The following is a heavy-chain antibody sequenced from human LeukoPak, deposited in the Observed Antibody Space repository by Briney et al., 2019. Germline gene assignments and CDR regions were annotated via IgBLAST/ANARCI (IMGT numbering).Heavy chain of an antibody. CDR3: ARDTVGATNPPYYYYGMDV. V-gene: IGHV3-11*01. Sequence: GSLRLSCAASGFTFSDYYMSWIRQAPGKGLEWVSYISSSGSTIYYADSVKGRFTISRGNAKNSLYLQMNSLRAEDTAVYYCARDTVGATNPPYYYYGMDVWGQGTTVTVSS. CDR1: GFTFSDYY. J-gene: IGHJ6*02. D-gene: IGHD1-26*01. CDR2: ISSSGSTI.